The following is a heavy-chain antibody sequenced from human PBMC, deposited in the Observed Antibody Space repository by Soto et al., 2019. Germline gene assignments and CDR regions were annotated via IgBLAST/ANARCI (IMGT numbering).Heavy chain of an antibody. D-gene: IGHD3-16*01. CDR3: ARGRLTSRGSLY. CDR1: GGSFSGYY. Sequence: QVQLQQWGAGLLKPSETLSLTCAVYGGSFSGYYWSWIRQPPGKGLEWIGEINHSGSTNYNPSLKSRVTISVDTSKNQFSLKLSSVTAADTAVYYCARGRLTSRGSLYWGQGTLVTVSS. J-gene: IGHJ4*02. CDR2: INHSGST. V-gene: IGHV4-34*01.